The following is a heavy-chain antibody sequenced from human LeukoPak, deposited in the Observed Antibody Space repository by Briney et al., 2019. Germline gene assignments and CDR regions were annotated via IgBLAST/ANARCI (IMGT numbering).Heavy chain of an antibody. D-gene: IGHD4-17*01. V-gene: IGHV4-59*11. CDR3: ARDLVTVTKGLDI. J-gene: IGHJ3*02. CDR1: GDSFSSHY. CDR2: ISYIGTT. Sequence: SETLSLTCAVSGDSFSSHYWTWIQQPPGRGLEWIGYISYIGTTNYNPSLKSRVTISIDTSKNQFSLKLSSVTTADTAVYYCARDLVTVTKGLDIWGLGTMVSVSS.